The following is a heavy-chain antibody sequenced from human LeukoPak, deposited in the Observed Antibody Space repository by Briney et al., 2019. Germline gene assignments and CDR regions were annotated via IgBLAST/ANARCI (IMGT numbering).Heavy chain of an antibody. CDR3: ARDVGGIFDY. Sequence: PGGSLRLSCAASGFSFSSYSLNWVRQAPGKGLERVSPISGSGKNIYYADSVKGRFIISRDNAKNSLYLQMNSLRVEDTAVYYCARDVGGIFDYWGQGILVTVSS. CDR1: GFSFSSYS. V-gene: IGHV3-21*01. J-gene: IGHJ4*02. D-gene: IGHD3-16*01. CDR2: ISGSGKNI.